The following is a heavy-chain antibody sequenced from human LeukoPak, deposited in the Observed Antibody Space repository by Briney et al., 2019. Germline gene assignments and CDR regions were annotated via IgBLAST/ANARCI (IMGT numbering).Heavy chain of an antibody. D-gene: IGHD6-13*01. CDR1: GYSISSGYY. CDR2: IYHSGST. Sequence: SETLSLTCTVSGYSISSGYYWGWIRQPPGKGLEWIGSIYHSGSTYYNPSLKSRVTISVDTSKNQFSLKLSSVTAADTAVYYCARKHRYSSSWYFDYWGQGTLVTVSS. V-gene: IGHV4-38-2*02. J-gene: IGHJ4*02. CDR3: ARKHRYSSSWYFDY.